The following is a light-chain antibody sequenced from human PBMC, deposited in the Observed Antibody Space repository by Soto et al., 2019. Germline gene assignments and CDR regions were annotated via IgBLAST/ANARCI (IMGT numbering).Light chain of an antibody. Sequence: LTGTSGDRVTITCRASQRITTYLNWYQQKPGEAPKLLISTSGTLQRGVPSRFSGSGSGTDFTLTITALRPEDFATYFCQQTYSTPYTFGQGTKLEIK. V-gene: IGKV1-39*01. CDR2: TSG. CDR3: QQTYSTPYT. CDR1: QRITTY. J-gene: IGKJ2*01.